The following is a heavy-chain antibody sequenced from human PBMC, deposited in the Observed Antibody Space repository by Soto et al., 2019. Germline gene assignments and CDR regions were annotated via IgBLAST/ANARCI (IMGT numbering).Heavy chain of an antibody. J-gene: IGHJ4*02. D-gene: IGHD6-25*01. CDR1: GGSISSGGYY. Sequence: SETLSLTCTVSGGSISSGGYYWSWIRQHPGKGLEWIGYIYYSGSTYYNPSLKSRVTISVDTSKNQFSLKLSSVTAADTAVYYCAIDRVAAGDYSSDYSGQAPLVTGS. CDR3: AIDRVAAGDYSSDY. CDR2: IYYSGST. V-gene: IGHV4-31*03.